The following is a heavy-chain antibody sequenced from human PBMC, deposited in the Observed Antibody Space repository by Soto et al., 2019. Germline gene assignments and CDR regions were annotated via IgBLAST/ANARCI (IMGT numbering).Heavy chain of an antibody. V-gene: IGHV4-39*01. CDR3: ANGRIVVVPAAITWFDP. J-gene: IGHJ5*02. CDR2: IYYSGST. CDR1: GGSISSSSYY. Sequence: QLQLQESGPGLVKPSETLSLTCTVSGGSISSSSYYWGWIRQPPGKGLEWIGSIYYSGSTYYNPSLKSRVPISVDTSKNQFSLKLSSVTAADTAVYYCANGRIVVVPAAITWFDPWGQGTLVTVSS. D-gene: IGHD2-2*01.